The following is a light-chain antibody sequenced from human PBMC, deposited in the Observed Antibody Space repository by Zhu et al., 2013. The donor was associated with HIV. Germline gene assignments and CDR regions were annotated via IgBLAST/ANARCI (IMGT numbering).Light chain of an antibody. J-gene: IGKJ4*01. CDR3: QQYGSAVLT. V-gene: IGKV3-20*01. CDR2: GTT. Sequence: EILMTQSPVTLSVSPGERVTLSCRASQSVSSGLAWYQQKPGQAPRLLIYGTTDRATGISDRFSGSGSGTDFTLTISRLEPEDFAVYYCQQYGSAVLTFGGGTKVEIK. CDR1: QSVSSG.